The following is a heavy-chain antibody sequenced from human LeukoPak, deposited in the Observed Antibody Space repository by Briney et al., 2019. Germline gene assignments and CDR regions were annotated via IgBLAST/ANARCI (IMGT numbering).Heavy chain of an antibody. V-gene: IGHV3-74*01. CDR1: GFNFSSYW. CDR2: INSDGSST. D-gene: IGHD3-10*01. Sequence: GGSLRLSCAASGFNFSSYWMHWVRQAPGKGLVWVSRINSDGSSTNYADSVKGRFTISRDNAKNTLYLQMNSLRAEDTAVYYCAREESNYYGMDVWGQGTTVTVSS. CDR3: AREESNYYGMDV. J-gene: IGHJ6*02.